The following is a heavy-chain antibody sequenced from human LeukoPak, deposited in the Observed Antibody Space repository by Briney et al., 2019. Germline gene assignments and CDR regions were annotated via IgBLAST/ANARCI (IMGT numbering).Heavy chain of an antibody. CDR3: TRSGYRHPYHFES. Sequence: LTCTVSGGSISSYYWSWVRQAPGKGLEWVSVIYTGGGTDHADSVKGRFTISRDNSKNTLSLQMNSLRADDTAIYYCTRSGYRHPYHFESWGQGTLVIVSS. V-gene: IGHV3-53*01. CDR1: GGSISSYY. CDR2: IYTGGGT. D-gene: IGHD3-22*01. J-gene: IGHJ4*02.